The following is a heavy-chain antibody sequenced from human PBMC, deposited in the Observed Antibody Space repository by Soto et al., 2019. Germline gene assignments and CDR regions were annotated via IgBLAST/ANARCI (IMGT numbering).Heavy chain of an antibody. CDR1: RFTFTSYA. D-gene: IGHD1-26*01. V-gene: IGHV3-23*01. Sequence: EVELLESGGGLVQPGGSLRLSCVAPRFTFTSYAMSWVRQAPGKGLEWVAAISASGGATIHADSVKGRLTISRDNSKNTLYLQMNSLRAEDTAVYYCAKDVEGGSLFRGAFDYWGQGTQVTVSS. J-gene: IGHJ4*02. CDR2: ISASGGAT. CDR3: AKDVEGGSLFRGAFDY.